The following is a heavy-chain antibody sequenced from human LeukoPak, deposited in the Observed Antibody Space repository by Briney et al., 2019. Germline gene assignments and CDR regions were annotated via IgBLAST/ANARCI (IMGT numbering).Heavy chain of an antibody. Sequence: SETLSLTCTVSGGSISSSSYYWGWIRQPPGKGLEWIGSIYYSGSTYYNPSLKSRVTISVDTSKNQSSLKLSSVTAADTAVYYCARTAVLGYCSGGSCYSGAFDIWGQGTMVTVSS. V-gene: IGHV4-39*01. D-gene: IGHD2-15*01. CDR1: GGSISSSSYY. J-gene: IGHJ3*02. CDR2: IYYSGST. CDR3: ARTAVLGYCSGGSCYSGAFDI.